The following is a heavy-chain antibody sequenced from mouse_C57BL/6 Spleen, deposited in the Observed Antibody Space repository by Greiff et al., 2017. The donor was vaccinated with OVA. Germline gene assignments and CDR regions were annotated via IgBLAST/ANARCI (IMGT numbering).Heavy chain of an antibody. CDR3: ARRGEIYYGNYNYFDY. V-gene: IGHV1-80*01. CDR2: IYPGDGDT. Sequence: QVQLQQSGAELVKPGASVKISCKASGYAFSSYWMNWVKQRPGKGLEWIGQIYPGDGDTNYNGKFKGKATLTADKSSSTAYMQLSSLTSEDSAVYFCARRGEIYYGNYNYFDYWGQGTTLTVSS. J-gene: IGHJ2*01. D-gene: IGHD2-1*01. CDR1: GYAFSSYW.